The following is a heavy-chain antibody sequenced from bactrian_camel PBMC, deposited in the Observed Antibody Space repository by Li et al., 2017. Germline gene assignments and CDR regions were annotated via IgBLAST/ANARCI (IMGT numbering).Heavy chain of an antibody. CDR3: ATTGFDY. Sequence: HVQLVESGGGLVQPGGSLRLSCAASGFTFGHYYMNWVRQAPGKGLEWVSSIYRDGTYSAYLDSVKGRFIVSRDNAKNTVYLQMNSLKAEDTALYYCATTGFDYWSQGTQVTVS. CDR1: GFTFGHYY. V-gene: IGHV3-2*01. CDR2: IYRDGTYS. D-gene: IGHD5*01. J-gene: IGHJ4*01.